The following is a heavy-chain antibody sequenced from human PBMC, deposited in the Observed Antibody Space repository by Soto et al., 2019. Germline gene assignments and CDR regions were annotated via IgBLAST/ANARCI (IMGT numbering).Heavy chain of an antibody. J-gene: IGHJ5*02. Sequence: GGSLRLSCAASGFTFSSYAMSWVRQAPGKGLEWVSAISGSGGSTYYADSVKGRFTISRDNSKNTLYLQMNSLRAEDTAVYYFAKGGVFGVVIIANWFDPWGQGTLVTVSS. CDR2: ISGSGGST. V-gene: IGHV3-23*01. CDR1: GFTFSSYA. D-gene: IGHD3-3*01. CDR3: AKGGVFGVVIIANWFDP.